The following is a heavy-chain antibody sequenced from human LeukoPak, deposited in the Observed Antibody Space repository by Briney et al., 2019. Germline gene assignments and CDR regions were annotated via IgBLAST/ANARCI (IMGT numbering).Heavy chain of an antibody. CDR1: GGSISSSSYY. Sequence: SETLSLTCTVSGGSISSSSYYWGWIRQPPGKGLEWIGSIYYSGSTYYNPSLKSRVTISVDMSKNQFSLKLSSVTAADTAVYYCARAPYGSGSYFLENWFDPWGQGTLVTVSS. CDR2: IYYSGST. J-gene: IGHJ5*02. CDR3: ARAPYGSGSYFLENWFDP. V-gene: IGHV4-39*01. D-gene: IGHD3-10*01.